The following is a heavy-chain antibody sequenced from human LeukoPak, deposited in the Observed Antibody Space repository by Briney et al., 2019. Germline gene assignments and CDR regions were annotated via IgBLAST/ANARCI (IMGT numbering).Heavy chain of an antibody. D-gene: IGHD3-10*01. CDR2: IYPGNSDT. CDR3: ATIADYYGSGSYRGWFDP. Sequence: GESLQISCKASGYSFTSSLLGGVRQMPGKGQEWMGMIYPGNSDTSYSPLFHGYVTVSADTSNSTSYLLCSSLKASDTAMYYCATIADYYGSGSYRGWFDPWGQGTLVTVSS. CDR1: GYSFTSSL. V-gene: IGHV5-51*01. J-gene: IGHJ5*02.